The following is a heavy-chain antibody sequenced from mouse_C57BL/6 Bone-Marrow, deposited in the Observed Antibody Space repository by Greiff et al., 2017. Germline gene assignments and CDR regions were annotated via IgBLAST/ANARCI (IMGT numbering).Heavy chain of an antibody. V-gene: IGHV5-6*01. CDR3: ARDGYAGFDY. CDR1: GFTFSSYG. Sequence: DVQLVESGGDLVKPRGSLKLSCAASGFTFSSYGTSWVRQTPDKRLEWVATISSGGSYTYYPDSVKGRFTISRDNAKNTLYLQMSSLKSEDTAMYYCARDGYAGFDYWGQGTTLTVSS. CDR2: ISSGGSYT. J-gene: IGHJ2*01. D-gene: IGHD1-2*01.